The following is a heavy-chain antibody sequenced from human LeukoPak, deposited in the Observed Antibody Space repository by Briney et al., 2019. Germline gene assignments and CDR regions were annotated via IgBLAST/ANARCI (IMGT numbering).Heavy chain of an antibody. J-gene: IGHJ4*02. D-gene: IGHD3-22*01. CDR1: GGSFSGYY. CDR3: ARGEIVVVTAFDY. CDR2: INHSGST. V-gene: IGHV4-34*01. Sequence: SETLSLTCAVYGGSFSGYYWSWIRQPPGKGPEWIGEINHSGSTNYNPSLKSRVTISVDTSKNQFSLKLSSVTAADTAVYYCARGEIVVVTAFDYWGQGTLVTVSS.